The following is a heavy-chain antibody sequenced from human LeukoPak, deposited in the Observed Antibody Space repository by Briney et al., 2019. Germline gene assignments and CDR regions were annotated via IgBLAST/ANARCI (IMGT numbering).Heavy chain of an antibody. Sequence: PSETLSLTCTVSGGSISSYYWSWIRQPPGKGLEWIGYIYTSGTTNYNPSLKSRVTISVDTSKNQFSLKLSSVTAADTAVYYCARRAVYPNWFDPWGQGTLVTVSS. J-gene: IGHJ5*02. CDR3: ARRAVYPNWFDP. CDR2: IYTSGTT. D-gene: IGHD2-2*01. CDR1: GGSISSYY. V-gene: IGHV4-4*09.